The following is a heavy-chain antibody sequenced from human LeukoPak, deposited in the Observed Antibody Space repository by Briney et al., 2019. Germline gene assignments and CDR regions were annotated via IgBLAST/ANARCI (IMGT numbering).Heavy chain of an antibody. Sequence: ASVKVSCKASGYTFTGYYMHWVRPAPGQGLEWMGWINPNSGGTNYAQKFQGRVTMTRDTSISTAYMELSRLRSDDTAVYYCARGDLYDILTGYYPYYFDYWGQGTLVTVSS. CDR1: GYTFTGYY. CDR3: ARGDLYDILTGYYPYYFDY. D-gene: IGHD3-9*01. J-gene: IGHJ4*02. V-gene: IGHV1-2*02. CDR2: INPNSGGT.